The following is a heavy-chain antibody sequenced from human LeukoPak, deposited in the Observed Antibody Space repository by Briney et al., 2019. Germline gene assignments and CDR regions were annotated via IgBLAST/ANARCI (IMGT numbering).Heavy chain of an antibody. J-gene: IGHJ5*02. CDR2: ISGDGGST. D-gene: IGHD6-19*01. CDR1: GFTFYDYA. CDR3: AKDPSGGIAVAGTSWFDP. V-gene: IGHV3-43*02. Sequence: GGSLRLSCAASGFTFYDYAMHWVRQAPGKGLEWVSLISGDGGSTYYADSVKGRFTISRDNSKNSLYLQMNSLRTEDTALYYCAKDPSGGIAVAGTSWFDPWGQGTLVTVSS.